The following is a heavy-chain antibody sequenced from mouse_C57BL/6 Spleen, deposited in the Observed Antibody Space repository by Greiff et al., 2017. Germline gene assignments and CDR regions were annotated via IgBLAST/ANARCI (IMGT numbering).Heavy chain of an antibody. CDR2: IYPGSGNT. CDR3: ARTLYYYGSSGYYFDY. J-gene: IGHJ2*01. V-gene: IGHV1-76*01. D-gene: IGHD1-1*01. Sequence: QVQLKESGAELVRPGASVKLSCKASGYTFTDYYINWVKQRPGQGLEWIARIYPGSGNTYYNEKFKGKAKLTAEKSSSTAYMQLSSLTSEDSAVYFCARTLYYYGSSGYYFDYWGQGTTLTVSS. CDR1: GYTFTDYY.